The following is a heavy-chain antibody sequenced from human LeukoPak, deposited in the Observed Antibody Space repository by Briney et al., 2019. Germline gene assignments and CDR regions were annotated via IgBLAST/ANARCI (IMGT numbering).Heavy chain of an antibody. Sequence: ASVKVSCKASGYTFTGYYLHWVRQAPGQGLEWVGLINPNSGGTKYAQKFQGRVTMTRDTSISTAYMELSRLRSDDTAVYYCARSSVYDLAFDYWGQGTLVTVPS. J-gene: IGHJ4*02. CDR3: ARSSVYDLAFDY. V-gene: IGHV1-2*02. D-gene: IGHD2/OR15-2a*01. CDR1: GYTFTGYY. CDR2: INPNSGGT.